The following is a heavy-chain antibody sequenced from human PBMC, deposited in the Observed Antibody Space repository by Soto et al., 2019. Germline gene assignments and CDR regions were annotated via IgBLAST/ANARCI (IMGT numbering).Heavy chain of an antibody. V-gene: IGHV1-69*04. D-gene: IGHD3-10*02. Sequence: QVQLVQSGAEVKRPGSSVKVSCKASGDTFNFYSINWVRQAPGLGLEWMGRVNPIVSMSNYEQRFQGRVTRSANKSACTAYMELSGLRSEDTAIYYCATSYVWGYRAFDYWGQGALVTVSS. CDR2: VNPIVSMS. CDR1: GDTFNFYS. J-gene: IGHJ4*02. CDR3: ATSYVWGYRAFDY.